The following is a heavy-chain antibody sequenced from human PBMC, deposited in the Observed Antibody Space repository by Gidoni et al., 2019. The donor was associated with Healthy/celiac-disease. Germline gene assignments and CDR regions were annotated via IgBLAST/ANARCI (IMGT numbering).Heavy chain of an antibody. CDR1: GGSISSYY. D-gene: IGHD2-2*01. CDR3: AREDIVVVPAARPWYYYYMDV. J-gene: IGHJ6*03. CDR2: IYYSGST. V-gene: IGHV4-59*01. Sequence: QVQLQESGPGLVKPSETLSLTCTVSGGSISSYYWSWIRQPPGKGLEWIGYIYYSGSTNYNPSLKSRVTISVDTSKNQFSLKLSSVTAADTAVYYCAREDIVVVPAARPWYYYYMDVWGKGTTVTVSS.